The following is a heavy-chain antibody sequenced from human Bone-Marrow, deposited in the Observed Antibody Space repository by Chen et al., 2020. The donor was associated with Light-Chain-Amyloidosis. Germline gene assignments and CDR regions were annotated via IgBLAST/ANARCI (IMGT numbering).Heavy chain of an antibody. CDR1: GYTFLNYW. CDR2: IYPDDSDA. Sequence: EVQLGQSGPEVKKPGESLKISCKGSGYTFLNYWIGWVRQMPGKGLEWMGVIYPDDSDARYSPSFEGQVTISADKSITTAYLQWRSLKASDTAMYYCARRRDGYNFDYWGQGTLVTVSS. V-gene: IGHV5-51*01. CDR3: ARRRDGYNFDY. D-gene: IGHD5-12*01. J-gene: IGHJ4*02.